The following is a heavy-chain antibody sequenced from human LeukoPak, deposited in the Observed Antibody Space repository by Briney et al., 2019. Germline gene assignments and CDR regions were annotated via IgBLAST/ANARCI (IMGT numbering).Heavy chain of an antibody. J-gene: IGHJ6*02. V-gene: IGHV3-48*02. CDR2: ISSSSDTI. CDR3: ARAITGTWNVMDV. CDR1: GFTFSSYA. D-gene: IGHD1-7*01. Sequence: GGSLRLSCAASGFTFSSYAMNWVRQAPGKGLEWVSYISSSSDTIDYADSVKGRFTSSRDNAKNSLYLQMNSLRDEDTAVYYCARAITGTWNVMDVWGQGTTVTVSS.